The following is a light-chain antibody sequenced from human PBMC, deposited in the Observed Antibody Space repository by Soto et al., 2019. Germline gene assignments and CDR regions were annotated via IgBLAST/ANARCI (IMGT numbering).Light chain of an antibody. Sequence: EIVMTQSPATLSVSPGERATLSCRASQSVSSNLAWYQQKPGQAPRLLIYGASTRATGIPARFSGSGSGTKFTLTISSLQSEDFAVYYCQQYNNWPPVTLGQGTKLEIK. CDR2: GAS. CDR3: QQYNNWPPVT. V-gene: IGKV3-15*01. J-gene: IGKJ2*01. CDR1: QSVSSN.